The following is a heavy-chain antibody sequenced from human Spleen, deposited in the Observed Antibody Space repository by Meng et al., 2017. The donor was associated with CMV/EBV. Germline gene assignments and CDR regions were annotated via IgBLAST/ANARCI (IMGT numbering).Heavy chain of an antibody. Sequence: VSLSTSGMGVGWIRQPPGKALEWLALIYWDDDKRYSPSLKSRLTITKDTSKNQVVLTMTNMDPVDTATYYCAHRDYCSGGTCTFDYWGQGTLVTVSS. J-gene: IGHJ4*02. D-gene: IGHD2-15*01. CDR2: IYWDDDK. CDR3: AHRDYCSGGTCTFDY. V-gene: IGHV2-5*02. CDR1: VSLSTSGMG.